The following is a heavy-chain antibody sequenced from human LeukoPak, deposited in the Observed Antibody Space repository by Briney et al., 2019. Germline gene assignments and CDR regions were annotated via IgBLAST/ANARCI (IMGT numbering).Heavy chain of an antibody. CDR1: GFTFCSYA. D-gene: IGHD3-10*01. CDR3: ARELGFGEFAFDY. J-gene: IGHJ4*02. CDR2: MKYDGSNK. V-gene: IGHV3-30*04. Sequence: GALILSCAAAGFTFCSYAMHWCRQAPGKGLEGVAVMKYDGSNKSYGGSVKRRLTISRDNSKNTLYLQMNRLRAEDMAVYYCARELGFGEFAFDYWGQGTLVTVSS.